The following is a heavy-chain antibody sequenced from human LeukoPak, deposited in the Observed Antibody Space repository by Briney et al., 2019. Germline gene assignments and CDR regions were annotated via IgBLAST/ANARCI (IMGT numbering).Heavy chain of an antibody. CDR3: ARTTEYSSGWSDY. D-gene: IGHD6-19*01. J-gene: IGHJ4*02. V-gene: IGHV4-59*01. CDR2: VYYSGST. Sequence: PSETLSLTCTVSGGSISSYYWSWIRQPPGKGLEWIGYVYYSGSTDYNPSLKSRVTISLDTSTNQFSLKMKSVTAADTAVYYCARTTEYSSGWSDYWGQGTLVTVSS. CDR1: GGSISSYY.